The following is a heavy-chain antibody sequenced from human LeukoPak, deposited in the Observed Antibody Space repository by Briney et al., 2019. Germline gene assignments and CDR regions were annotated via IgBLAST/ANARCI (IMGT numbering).Heavy chain of an antibody. V-gene: IGHV3-21*01. Sequence: GGSLRLSCAASGFTFSSYSMNWVRQAPGKGLEWVSSISSSSSYIYYADSVKGRFTISRDNAKSSLYPQMNSLRAEDTAVYYCARVDYDILTGLYFDYWGQGTLVTVSS. D-gene: IGHD3-9*01. CDR1: GFTFSSYS. CDR3: ARVDYDILTGLYFDY. CDR2: ISSSSSYI. J-gene: IGHJ4*02.